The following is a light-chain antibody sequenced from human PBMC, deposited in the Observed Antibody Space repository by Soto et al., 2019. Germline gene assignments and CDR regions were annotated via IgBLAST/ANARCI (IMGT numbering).Light chain of an antibody. Sequence: IQMTQSPSSLSASVGDTVTITCRPSQGIGRSLAWYQQKPGTVPKVLIHAASTLQSGVSSRFSGSGSGTYFTLTISSLQPEDVATYSCQKYDSGPTFGPGTKVEI. CDR1: QGIGRS. CDR2: AAS. J-gene: IGKJ1*01. V-gene: IGKV1-27*01. CDR3: QKYDSGPT.